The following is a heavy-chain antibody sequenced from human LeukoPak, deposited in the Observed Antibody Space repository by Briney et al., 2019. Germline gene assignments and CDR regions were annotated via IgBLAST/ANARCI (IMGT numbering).Heavy chain of an antibody. V-gene: IGHV1-69*04. Sequence: SVKVSCKASGGTFSSYAISWVRQAPGQGLEWMGRIIPILGIANYAQKFQGRVTITADKSTSTAYMELSSLRSEDTAVYYCARGARLLYSSGWSTTDYWGQGTLVTVSS. D-gene: IGHD6-19*01. CDR3: ARGARLLYSSGWSTTDY. CDR2: IIPILGIA. J-gene: IGHJ4*02. CDR1: GGTFSSYA.